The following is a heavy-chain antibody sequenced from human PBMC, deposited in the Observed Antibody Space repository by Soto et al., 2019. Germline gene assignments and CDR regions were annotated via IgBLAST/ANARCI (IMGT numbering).Heavy chain of an antibody. CDR3: ARGGYDFWSGNWFVP. D-gene: IGHD3-3*01. CDR1: GGSFSGYY. V-gene: IGHV4-34*01. Sequence: QVQLQQWGAGLLKPSETLSLTCAVYGGSFSGYYWSWIRQPPGKGLEWIGEINHSGSTNYNPSLKSRVTISVDTSKNQFSLKLSSVTAADTAVYYCARGGYDFWSGNWFVPWGQGTLVTVSS. CDR2: INHSGST. J-gene: IGHJ5*02.